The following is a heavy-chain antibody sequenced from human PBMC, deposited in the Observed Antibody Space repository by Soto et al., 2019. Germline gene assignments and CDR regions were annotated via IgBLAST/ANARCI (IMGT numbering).Heavy chain of an antibody. CDR1: GGTFKKYG. CDR2: IIPMYSIA. Sequence: QVQLVQSGAEVKKPGSSVRVSCRTSGGTFKKYGFSWVRQAPGQGLEWLGGIIPMYSIANYGQILQGRLTITADESINTVSMDLPSLKNEDTVVSFCAGEVGTTGLQPGGQGAQV. V-gene: IGHV1-69*12. J-gene: IGHJ1*01. CDR3: AGEVGTTGLQP. D-gene: IGHD1-26*01.